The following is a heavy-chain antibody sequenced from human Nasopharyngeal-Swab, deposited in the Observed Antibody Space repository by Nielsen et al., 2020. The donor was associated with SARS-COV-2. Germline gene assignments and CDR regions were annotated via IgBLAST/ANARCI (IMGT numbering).Heavy chain of an antibody. CDR3: ARGAGTSFGVVSYFDY. Sequence: GESLKISCAASGFTFSSYGMNWVRQAPGKGLEWVSSISSSSSYIYYADSVKGRFTISRDNAKNSLYLQMNSLRAEDTAVYYCARGAGTSFGVVSYFDYWGQGTLVTVSS. V-gene: IGHV3-21*01. CDR1: GFTFSSYG. J-gene: IGHJ4*02. CDR2: ISSSSSYI. D-gene: IGHD6-13*01.